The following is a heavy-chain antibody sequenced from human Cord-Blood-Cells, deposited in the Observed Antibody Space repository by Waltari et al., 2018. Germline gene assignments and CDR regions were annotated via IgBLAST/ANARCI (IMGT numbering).Heavy chain of an antibody. D-gene: IGHD7-27*01. J-gene: IGHJ3*02. CDR1: GYSLSSGYY. CDR3: AIRGHLTGDSDAFDI. V-gene: IGHV4-38-2*01. CDR2: IYHSGST. Sequence: QVQLQESGPGLVKPSETLSLTCAVSGYSLSSGYYWGCIRQPPGKGLEWIGSIYHSGSTYYNPSLKSRVTISVDTSKNQFSLKLSSVTAADTAVYYCAIRGHLTGDSDAFDIWGQGTMVTVSS.